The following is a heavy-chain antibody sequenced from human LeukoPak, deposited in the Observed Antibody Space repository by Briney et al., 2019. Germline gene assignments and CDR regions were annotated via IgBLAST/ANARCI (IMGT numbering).Heavy chain of an antibody. D-gene: IGHD3-9*01. Sequence: TGGSLRLSCAASGFTFSSYWMSWVRQAPGKGLEWVANIKQDGSEKYYVDSVKGRFTISRDNVKNSLYLQMNSLRAEDSAVYYCARLRYFASGVGGFDIWGQGTMVTVSS. V-gene: IGHV3-7*01. J-gene: IGHJ3*02. CDR3: ARLRYFASGVGGFDI. CDR1: GFTFSSYW. CDR2: IKQDGSEK.